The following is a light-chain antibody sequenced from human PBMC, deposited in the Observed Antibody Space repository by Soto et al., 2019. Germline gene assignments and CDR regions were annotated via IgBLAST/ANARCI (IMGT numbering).Light chain of an antibody. CDR3: EQDDTSPPT. CDR1: QPITSRY. CDR2: RTF. J-gene: IGKJ5*01. Sequence: IVLTQSPGTLSLSPGERATHSCRASQPITSRYLAWYHHQPGQAPRLLIYRTFARSPGIPDRFSGGGSGTDFMLTISRLEREDFAVYYCEQDDTSPPTFGQGTRLDIK. V-gene: IGKV3-20*01.